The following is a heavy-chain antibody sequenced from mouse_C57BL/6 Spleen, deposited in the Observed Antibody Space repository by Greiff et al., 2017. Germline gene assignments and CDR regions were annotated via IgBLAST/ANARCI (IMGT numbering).Heavy chain of an antibody. CDR2: IWSGGST. Sequence: VQGVESGPGLVQPSQSLSITCTVSGFSLTSYGVHWVRQSPGTGLEWLGVIWSGGSTDYNAAFISRLSISKDNSKSQVFFKMNSLQADDTAIYYCARVYDYDGYYAMDYWGQGTSGTVSS. D-gene: IGHD2-4*01. CDR1: GFSLTSYG. J-gene: IGHJ4*01. CDR3: ARVYDYDGYYAMDY. V-gene: IGHV2-2*01.